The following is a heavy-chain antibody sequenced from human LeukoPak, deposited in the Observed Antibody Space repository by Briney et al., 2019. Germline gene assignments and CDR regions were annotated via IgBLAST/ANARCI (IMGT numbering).Heavy chain of an antibody. CDR1: GYSISSGYY. D-gene: IGHD1-26*01. J-gene: IGHJ5*02. CDR3: ARALSATGVGAGQYNWFDP. V-gene: IGHV4-38-2*02. Sequence: SETLSLTCTVSGYSISSGYYWGWIRPPPGKGLEGVGSIYHSGSTYYNPSLKRRVTISVDTSKNQFSLQLSSVTAADTAVYYCARALSATGVGAGQYNWFDPWGQGTLVTVSS. CDR2: IYHSGST.